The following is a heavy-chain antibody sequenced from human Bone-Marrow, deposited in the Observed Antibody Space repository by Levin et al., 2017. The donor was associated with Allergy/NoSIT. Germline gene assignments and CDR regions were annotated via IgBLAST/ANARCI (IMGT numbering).Heavy chain of an antibody. J-gene: IGHJ6*02. CDR1: GGSISSSSYY. CDR2: IYYSGST. D-gene: IGHD4-11*01. V-gene: IGHV4-39*01. CDR3: ASLTTDYYYGVDV. Sequence: SETLSLTCTVSGGSISSSSYYWGWIRQPPGKGLEWIGSIYYSGSTYNNPSLKSRVTISVDTSKNQFSLKLSSVTAADTALYYCASLTTDYYYGVDVWGQGTTVTVSS.